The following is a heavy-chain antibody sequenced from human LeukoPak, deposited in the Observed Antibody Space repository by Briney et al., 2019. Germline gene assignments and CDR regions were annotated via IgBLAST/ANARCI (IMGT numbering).Heavy chain of an antibody. V-gene: IGHV4-31*03. Sequence: PSQTLSLTCTVSGGSISSGGYYWSWIRQHPGKGLEWIGYIYYSGSTYYNPSLKSRVTISVDTSKNQFSLKLSSVTAADTAVYYCARDRHIVVVTARRGNWFDPWGQGTLVTVSS. D-gene: IGHD2-21*02. J-gene: IGHJ5*02. CDR3: ARDRHIVVVTARRGNWFDP. CDR2: IYYSGST. CDR1: GGSISSGGYY.